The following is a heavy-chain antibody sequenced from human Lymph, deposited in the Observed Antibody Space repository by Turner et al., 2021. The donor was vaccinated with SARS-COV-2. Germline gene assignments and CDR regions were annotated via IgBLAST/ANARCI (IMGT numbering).Heavy chain of an antibody. CDR1: GFTVSSNY. J-gene: IGHJ3*02. V-gene: IGHV3-53*02. CDR2: IYIGGTT. Sequence: EVQLGETGGGFIQPGGSLRLPCAASGFTVSSNYMSWVRQAPGKGLEWVSVIYIGGTTYYADSVKGRFTISRDNSKNTLYLQMNSLRAEDTAVYYCARDLGPLAFDIWGQGTMVTVSS. CDR3: ARDLGPLAFDI.